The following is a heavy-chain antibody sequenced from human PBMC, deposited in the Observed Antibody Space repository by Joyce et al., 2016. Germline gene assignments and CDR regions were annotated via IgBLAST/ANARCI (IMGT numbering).Heavy chain of an antibody. CDR1: GFTFSSSS. D-gene: IGHD2-15*01. Sequence: EVQLVESGGGLVKPGGSLRLSCAASGFTFSSSSMNWVRQAPRKGLEWVSSSSSSSSYIYYTDSVKGRFTISRDNAKNSLYLQMNSLRAEDTAVYYCARGSGLGFCGGGSCLFDYWGQGTLVTVSS. V-gene: IGHV3-21*01. CDR3: ARGSGLGFCGGGSCLFDY. CDR2: SSSSSSYI. J-gene: IGHJ4*02.